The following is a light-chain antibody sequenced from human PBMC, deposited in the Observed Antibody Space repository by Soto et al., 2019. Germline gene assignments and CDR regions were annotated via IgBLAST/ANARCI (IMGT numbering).Light chain of an antibody. CDR3: QQYFTSPLT. CDR2: GVS. V-gene: IGKV3-20*01. J-gene: IGKJ4*01. Sequence: EVVLTQSPGTLSLSPGERATLSCRASQSVSSNYLAWYQQKPGQAPRLLIYGVSTRATGIPDRFSGSGSGTGFSLTISKIGPGEFAMYYCQQYFTSPLTFGGGTKVEIK. CDR1: QSVSSNY.